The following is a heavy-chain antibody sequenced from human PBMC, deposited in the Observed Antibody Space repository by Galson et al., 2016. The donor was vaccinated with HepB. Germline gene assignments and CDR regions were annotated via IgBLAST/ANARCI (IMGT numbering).Heavy chain of an antibody. J-gene: IGHJ6*02. CDR3: VKAHKWEGYCSRGTCYFCYGLDV. CDR1: GFTFSTYA. Sequence: SLRLSCAASGFTFSTYAMNWVRQAPGKGLEWVSGIGGTGDTTYYADSVKGHFTVSRDNSKNTLYLQMNNLRAEDTATYFCVKAHKWEGYCSRGTCYFCYGLDVWGQGTTVTVSS. V-gene: IGHV3-23*01. CDR2: IGGTGDTT. D-gene: IGHD2-15*01.